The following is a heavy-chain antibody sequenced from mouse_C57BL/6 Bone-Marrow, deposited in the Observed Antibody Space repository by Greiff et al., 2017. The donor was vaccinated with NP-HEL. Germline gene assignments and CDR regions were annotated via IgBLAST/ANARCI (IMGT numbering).Heavy chain of an antibody. Sequence: VQLKESGPGLVKPSQSLSLTCSVTGYSITSGYYWNWIRKFPGNKLEWMGYISNDGSNKYNPSLKNRITITRDTSRNQFFLKLNSVTTEDTATYYCARGGYGSSYDYWGQGTTLTVSS. CDR1: GYSITSGYY. V-gene: IGHV3-6*01. D-gene: IGHD1-1*01. CDR2: ISNDGSN. J-gene: IGHJ2*01. CDR3: ARGGYGSSYDY.